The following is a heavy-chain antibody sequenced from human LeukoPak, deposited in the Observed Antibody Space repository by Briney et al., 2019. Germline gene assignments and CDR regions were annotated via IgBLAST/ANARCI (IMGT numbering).Heavy chain of an antibody. D-gene: IGHD2-15*01. CDR2: INLNSGGT. J-gene: IGHJ4*02. CDR3: ARVTCSGGSCYSSYFDY. Sequence: ASVKVSCKASGYTFTAYYMHWVRQAPGQGLEWMGWINLNSGGTNYAQKFQGRVTMTRDTSITTAYMELSRLRSDDTAVYYCARVTCSGGSCYSSYFDYWGQGTLVTVSS. V-gene: IGHV1-2*02. CDR1: GYTFTAYY.